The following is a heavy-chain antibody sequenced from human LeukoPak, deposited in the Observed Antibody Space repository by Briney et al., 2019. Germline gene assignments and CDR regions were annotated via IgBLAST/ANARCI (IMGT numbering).Heavy chain of an antibody. J-gene: IGHJ2*01. D-gene: IGHD5-24*01. CDR1: GGSISSYY. V-gene: IGHV4-59*05. CDR3: AGGAVEMATIFAWYFDL. CDR2: IYYSGST. Sequence: LSLTCTVSGGSISSYYWSWIRQPPGKGLEWIGSIYYSGSTYYNPSLKSRVTISVDTSKNQFSLKLSSVTAADTAVYYCAGGAVEMATIFAWYFDLWGRGTLVTVSS.